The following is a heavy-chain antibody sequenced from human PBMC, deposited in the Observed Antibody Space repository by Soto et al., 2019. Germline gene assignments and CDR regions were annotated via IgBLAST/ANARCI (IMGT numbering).Heavy chain of an antibody. Sequence: SETLSLTCTVSSDSISSYYWSWIRQPPGKRLEWIGYISYSGSTDYNPSLKSRVTISADTSKNQFSLKVSSVTAADTAGYYCERGASSQLPFDYWGQGTLVTVSS. D-gene: IGHD6-13*01. V-gene: IGHV4-59*01. CDR3: ERGASSQLPFDY. J-gene: IGHJ4*02. CDR2: ISYSGST. CDR1: SDSISSYY.